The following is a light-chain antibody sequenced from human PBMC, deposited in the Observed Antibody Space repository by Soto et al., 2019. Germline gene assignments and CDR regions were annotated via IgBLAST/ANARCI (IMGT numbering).Light chain of an antibody. CDR2: DTS. CDR1: QDISNY. V-gene: IGKV1-33*01. CDR3: QQYDSRPPT. Sequence: DIQMTQSPSSLSASVGDRVTITCQASQDISNYLNWYQQKPGKAPKLLIYDTSILEVGVPSRFRGSGSGTHFTLTISSLQPEDTATYYCQQYDSRPPTFGGGTTVDI. J-gene: IGKJ4*01.